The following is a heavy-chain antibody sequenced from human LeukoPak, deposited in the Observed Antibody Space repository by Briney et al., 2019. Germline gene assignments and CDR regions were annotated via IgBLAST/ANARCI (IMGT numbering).Heavy chain of an antibody. J-gene: IGHJ4*02. V-gene: IGHV3-7*01. Sequence: GSLRLSCAASGFTFSSYWMSWVRQAPGKGLEGVAKIKQDGSEKYYVDSVKGRFTISRDNAKNSLYLQMNSLRAEDTAVYYCARAKDIVGATLWYFDYWGQGTLVTVSS. D-gene: IGHD1-26*01. CDR3: ARAKDIVGATLWYFDY. CDR2: IKQDGSEK. CDR1: GFTFSSYW.